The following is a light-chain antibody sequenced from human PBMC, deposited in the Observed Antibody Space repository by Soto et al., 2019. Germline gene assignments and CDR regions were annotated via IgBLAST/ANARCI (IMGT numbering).Light chain of an antibody. CDR1: QIISSY. CDR2: GTS. J-gene: IGKJ1*01. V-gene: IGKV1-39*01. Sequence: DIQMTESPSSLSASVGDRVTVTCRASQIISSYFNWYQQKPGKAPELLIYGTSSLQSGVPLRFSGSGSGTDFTLTISSLQPEDFATYYCQQTYSTPWTFRQGTKVDIK. CDR3: QQTYSTPWT.